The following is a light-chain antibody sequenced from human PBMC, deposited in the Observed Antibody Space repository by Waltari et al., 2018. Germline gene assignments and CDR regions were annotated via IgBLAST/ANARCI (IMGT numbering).Light chain of an antibody. CDR3: VPYVVSDRL. V-gene: IGLV8-61*01. J-gene: IGLJ3*02. Sequence: WSHETPGQRPHAISYSTDPRADGVSDRFSGSSLGDKGSLTITGPQADDECDYYCVPYVVSDRLFGGGTKLTVL. CDR2: STD.